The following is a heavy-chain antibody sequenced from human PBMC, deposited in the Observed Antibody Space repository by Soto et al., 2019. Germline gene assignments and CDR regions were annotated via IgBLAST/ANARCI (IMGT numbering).Heavy chain of an antibody. V-gene: IGHV3-23*01. CDR2: ISGSGGT. J-gene: IGHJ3*02. D-gene: IGHD3-22*01. CDR1: GFTISNYA. Sequence: EVQLLESGGGLVQPGGSLRLSCAASGFTISNYAMSWARQAPGKGLEWVSSISGSGGTYYADSVKGRSTISRDSSKNTLYLQMNSLRAEATAVYYCANDKYDSDVYHWFADIWGPGTMLTVSS. CDR3: ANDKYDSDVYHWFADI.